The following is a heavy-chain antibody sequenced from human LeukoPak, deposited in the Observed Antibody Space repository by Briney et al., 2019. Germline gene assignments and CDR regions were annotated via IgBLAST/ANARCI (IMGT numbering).Heavy chain of an antibody. CDR2: INWNGGST. CDR3: ARARYSSSPQQFDY. CDR1: GFTFDDYG. Sequence: GGSLRLSCAASGFTFDDYGMSWVRQAPGKGLEWVSGINWNGGSTGYADSVKGRFTISRDNAKNSLYLQMNSLRAEDTALYYCARARYSSSPQQFDYWGQGTLVTVSS. J-gene: IGHJ4*02. V-gene: IGHV3-20*04. D-gene: IGHD6-13*01.